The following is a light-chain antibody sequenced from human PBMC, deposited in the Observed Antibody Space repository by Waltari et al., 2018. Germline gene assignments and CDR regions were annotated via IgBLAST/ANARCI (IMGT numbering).Light chain of an antibody. Sequence: CRASQSVSSSYLAWYQHKPGQAPRLLIYGASSRATGIPDRFSGSGSGTDFTLTISRLEPEDFAVYYCQQYGSSLFTFGPGTKVDIK. CDR1: QSVSSSY. J-gene: IGKJ3*01. CDR2: GAS. V-gene: IGKV3-20*01. CDR3: QQYGSSLFT.